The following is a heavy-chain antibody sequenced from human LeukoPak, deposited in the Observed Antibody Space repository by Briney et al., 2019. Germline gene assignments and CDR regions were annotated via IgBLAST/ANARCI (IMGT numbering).Heavy chain of an antibody. CDR3: ARGRVIAVAGFKSYYYYMDV. CDR1: GFTFSSYA. J-gene: IGHJ6*03. D-gene: IGHD6-19*01. CDR2: ISYDGSNK. Sequence: GSLRLSCAASGFTFSSYAMHWVRQAPGKGLEWVAVISYDGSNKYYADSVKGRFTISRDNSKNTLYLQMNSLRAEDTAVYYCARGRVIAVAGFKSYYYYMDVWGKGTTVTVSS. V-gene: IGHV3-30*04.